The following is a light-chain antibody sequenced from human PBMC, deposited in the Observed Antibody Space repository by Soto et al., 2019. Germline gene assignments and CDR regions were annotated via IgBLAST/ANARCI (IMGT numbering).Light chain of an antibody. V-gene: IGLV2-14*01. CDR2: EVS. CDR3: SSFTTSSTRV. J-gene: IGLJ3*02. Sequence: QSALTQPASVSGSPGQSITISCAGTSSDVGTYNYVSWYQQHPGSTPKIIIYEVSNRPSGVSDRFSGSKSGNTASLTISGLQAGDEADYYCSSFTTSSTRVFGGGPKVTVL. CDR1: SSDVGTYNY.